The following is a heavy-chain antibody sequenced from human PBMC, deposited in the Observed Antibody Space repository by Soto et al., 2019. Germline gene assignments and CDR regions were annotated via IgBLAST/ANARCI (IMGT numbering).Heavy chain of an antibody. V-gene: IGHV3-23*01. CDR2: LSGSGGTI. J-gene: IGHJ6*03. CDR3: AKGGNYNYYYLDF. CDR1: GFTFSSYA. Sequence: GGSLRLSCAASGFTFSSYAMSWVRQAPGKGLEWVSGLSGSGGTIYYADSVKGRFTISRDNSKKMLSLQMNSLRAEDTAIYYCAKGGNYNYYYLDFWGKGTTVTVSS. D-gene: IGHD3-16*01.